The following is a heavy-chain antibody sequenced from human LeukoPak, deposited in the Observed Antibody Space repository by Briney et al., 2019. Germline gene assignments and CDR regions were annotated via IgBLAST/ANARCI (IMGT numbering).Heavy chain of an antibody. CDR2: IYPGDSDT. D-gene: IGHD1-26*01. J-gene: IGHJ3*02. V-gene: IGHV5-51*01. Sequence: GESLKISCKGSGYSFTSYWIGWVRQMPGKGLEWMGIIYPGDSDTRYSPFFQGQVTISADKSISTAYLQWSSLKASDTAMYYCASHTDSGSYSPASRFDIWGQGTMVTVSS. CDR3: ASHTDSGSYSPASRFDI. CDR1: GYSFTSYW.